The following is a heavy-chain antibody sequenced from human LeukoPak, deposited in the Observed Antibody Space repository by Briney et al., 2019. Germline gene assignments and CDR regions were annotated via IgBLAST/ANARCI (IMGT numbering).Heavy chain of an antibody. Sequence: KSGGSLRLSCAASGFSFSSYSMNWVRQAPGKGLEWVSSINSRSSSIYYADSVKGRFTISRDNAKNSLYLQMNSLRAEDTAVYYCARGPTMRMDVWGKGTTVTVSS. D-gene: IGHD3-22*01. CDR2: INSRSSSI. CDR3: ARGPTMRMDV. V-gene: IGHV3-21*01. J-gene: IGHJ6*04. CDR1: GFSFSSYS.